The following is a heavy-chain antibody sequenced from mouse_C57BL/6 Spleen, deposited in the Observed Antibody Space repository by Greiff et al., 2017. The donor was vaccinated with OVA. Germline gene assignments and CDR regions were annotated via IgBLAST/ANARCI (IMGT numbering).Heavy chain of an antibody. CDR2: INPGSGGP. Sequence: QVQLQQSGAELVRPGTSVKVSCKASGYAFTNYLIEWVKQRPGQGLEWIGVINPGSGGPTYNEKFKGKATLTADKSSSTAYMQLSSLTSEDSAVYFCARPYDYDGRFAYWGQGTLVTVSA. J-gene: IGHJ3*01. V-gene: IGHV1-54*01. CDR1: GYAFTNYL. D-gene: IGHD2-4*01. CDR3: ARPYDYDGRFAY.